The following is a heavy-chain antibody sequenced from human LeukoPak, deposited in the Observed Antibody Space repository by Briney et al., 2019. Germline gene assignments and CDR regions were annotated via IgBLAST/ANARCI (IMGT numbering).Heavy chain of an antibody. J-gene: IGHJ5*02. D-gene: IGHD6-13*01. CDR2: INTNTGNP. CDR1: EYTFTSYA. CDR3: AKGVPGQQLVHFWFDP. Sequence: ASVKVSCKASEYTFTSYAMNWVRQAPGQGLEWMGWINTNTGNPTYAQGFTGRFVFSLDTSVSTAYLQISSLKAEDTAVYYCAKGVPGQQLVHFWFDPWGQGTLVTVSS. V-gene: IGHV7-4-1*02.